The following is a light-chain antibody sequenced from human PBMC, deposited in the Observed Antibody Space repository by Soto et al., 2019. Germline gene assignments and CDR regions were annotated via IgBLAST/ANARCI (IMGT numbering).Light chain of an antibody. CDR1: QTISIW. V-gene: IGKV1-5*01. CDR3: QQYNNWPRT. J-gene: IGKJ1*01. Sequence: DIQMTQSPSTLSASVGDRVTITCRARQTISIWLAWYQQKPGKAPKLLIYDASILESGVPSRFSGSGSGTEFTLTISSLQPDDFAVYYCQQYNNWPRTFGQGTKVDIK. CDR2: DAS.